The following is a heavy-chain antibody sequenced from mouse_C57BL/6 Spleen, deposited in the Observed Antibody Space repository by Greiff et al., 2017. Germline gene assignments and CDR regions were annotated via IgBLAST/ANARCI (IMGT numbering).Heavy chain of an antibody. CDR3: ARDYYGSSPDY. CDR2: IHPNSGST. J-gene: IGHJ2*01. D-gene: IGHD1-1*01. V-gene: IGHV1-64*01. Sequence: QVQLQQPGAELVKPGASVKLSCKASGYTFTSYWMHWVKQRPGQGLEWIGMIHPNSGSTNYNEKFKSKAKLTVDKSSSTAYMQLSSLTSEDSAVYYCARDYYGSSPDYWGQGTTLTVSS. CDR1: GYTFTSYW.